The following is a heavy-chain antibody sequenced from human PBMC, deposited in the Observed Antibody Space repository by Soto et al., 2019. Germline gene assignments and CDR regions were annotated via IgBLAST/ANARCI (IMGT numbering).Heavy chain of an antibody. CDR3: ARDFRGWYTGGAFDI. D-gene: IGHD6-19*01. J-gene: IGHJ3*02. Sequence: ASVKVSCKASGYTFTSYGISWVRQAPGQGLEWMGWISAYNGNTNYAQKLQGRVTMTTDKSTSTAYMELRSLRPDDTAVYYCARDFRGWYTGGAFDIWGQGTMVTVSS. CDR1: GYTFTSYG. V-gene: IGHV1-18*01. CDR2: ISAYNGNT.